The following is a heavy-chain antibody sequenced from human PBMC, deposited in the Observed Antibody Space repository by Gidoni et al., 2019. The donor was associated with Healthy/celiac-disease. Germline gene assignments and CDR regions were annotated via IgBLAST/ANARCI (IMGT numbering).Heavy chain of an antibody. CDR2: ISGSGGAT. CDR1: GFTCSSYA. D-gene: IGHD6-19*01. V-gene: IGHV3-23*01. Sequence: EVQLLESGGGLVQPGGSLILSCAASGFTCSSYAMSWVRQAPGTGLGWVSAISGSGGATYYADAGKGRFTISRDNSKNTLYLQMNSRRAEDTAVYYCAKDTSSGIAVAGTGDYWGQGTLVTVSS. CDR3: AKDTSSGIAVAGTGDY. J-gene: IGHJ4*02.